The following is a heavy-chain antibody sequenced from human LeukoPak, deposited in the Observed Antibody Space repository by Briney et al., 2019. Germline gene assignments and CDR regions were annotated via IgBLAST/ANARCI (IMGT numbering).Heavy chain of an antibody. CDR1: GFTFRTHA. CDR2: ISGGGGST. V-gene: IGHV3-23*01. CDR3: AKDRYCGGGTCYWSYFDY. D-gene: IGHD2-15*01. J-gene: IGHJ4*02. Sequence: TGGSLRLSCAASGFTFRTHAMSWVRQAPGKGLEWVSAISGGGGSTYYADSVKGRFTISRDNSKNTLFLQMNSLRAEDTAVYYCAKDRYCGGGTCYWSYFDYWGQGTLVTVSS.